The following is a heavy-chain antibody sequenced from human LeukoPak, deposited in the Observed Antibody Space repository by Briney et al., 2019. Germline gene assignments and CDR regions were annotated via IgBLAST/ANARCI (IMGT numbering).Heavy chain of an antibody. Sequence: ASVKVSCKASGYTFTGYYIHWVRQAPGQGLEWMGWINPNSGVTSYAQKFQGRVTMTRDTSIDTAYMELRRLRSEDTAVYYCARGEVVIESANYYYYYMDVWGKGTTVTVSS. J-gene: IGHJ6*03. D-gene: IGHD2/OR15-2a*01. CDR3: ARGEVVIESANYYYYYMDV. CDR1: GYTFTGYY. V-gene: IGHV1-2*02. CDR2: INPNSGVT.